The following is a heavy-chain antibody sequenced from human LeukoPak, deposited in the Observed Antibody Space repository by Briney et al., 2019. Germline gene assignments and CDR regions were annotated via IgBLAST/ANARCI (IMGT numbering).Heavy chain of an antibody. CDR1: GFTFSSYA. D-gene: IGHD6-19*01. J-gene: IGHJ6*02. Sequence: GGSLRLSCAASGFTFSSYAMHWVRQAPGKGLEWVAVISYDGSNKYYADSVKGRFTISRDNSKNTLYLQMNSLRAEDTAVYYCARVEDSGGRNYYYGIDVWGQGTTVTVSS. CDR2: ISYDGSNK. V-gene: IGHV3-30*04. CDR3: ARVEDSGGRNYYYGIDV.